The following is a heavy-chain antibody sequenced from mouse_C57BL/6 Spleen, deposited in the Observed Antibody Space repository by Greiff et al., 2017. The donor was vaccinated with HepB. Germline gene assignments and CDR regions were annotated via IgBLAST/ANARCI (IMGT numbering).Heavy chain of an antibody. D-gene: IGHD1-1*01. Sequence: VQLQQSGAELVRPGASVKLSCTASGFNIKDDYMHWVKPRPEQGLEWIGWIDPENGDTEYASKFQGKATITADTSSNTAYLQLSSLTSEDTAVYYCTTYGYYGSSFFYWGQGTTLTVSS. CDR2: IDPENGDT. CDR1: GFNIKDDY. J-gene: IGHJ2*01. CDR3: TTYGYYGSSFFY. V-gene: IGHV14-4*01.